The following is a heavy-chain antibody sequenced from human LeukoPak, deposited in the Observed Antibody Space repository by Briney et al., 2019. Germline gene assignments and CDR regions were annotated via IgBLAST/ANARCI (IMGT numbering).Heavy chain of an antibody. CDR1: GFTFSSYA. CDR3: AKGDQYSSSPSFDY. V-gene: IGHV3-64D*09. CDR2: ISSNGGST. D-gene: IGHD6-6*01. Sequence: PGGSLRLSCSASGFTFSSYAMHWVRQAPGKGLEYVSAISSNGGSTYYADSVKGRFTISRDNSKNTLYLQMSSLRAEDTAVYYCAKGDQYSSSPSFDYWGQGTLVTVSS. J-gene: IGHJ4*02.